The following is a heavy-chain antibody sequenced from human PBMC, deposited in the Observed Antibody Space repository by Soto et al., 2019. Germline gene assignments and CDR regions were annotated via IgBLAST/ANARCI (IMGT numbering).Heavy chain of an antibody. J-gene: IGHJ5*02. Sequence: ASVKVSCKASGGTFSSYAISWVRQAPGQGLEWMGGIIPIFGTANYAQKFQGRVTITADESTSTAYMELSSLRSEDTAVYQCARTNSSGWYNWFDPWGQGTLVTVSS. V-gene: IGHV1-69*13. D-gene: IGHD6-19*01. CDR1: GGTFSSYA. CDR2: IIPIFGTA. CDR3: ARTNSSGWYNWFDP.